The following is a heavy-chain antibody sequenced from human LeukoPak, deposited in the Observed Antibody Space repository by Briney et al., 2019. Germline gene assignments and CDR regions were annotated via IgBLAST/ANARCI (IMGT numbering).Heavy chain of an antibody. D-gene: IGHD2-2*01. J-gene: IGHJ4*02. CDR1: GFTFSSYA. Sequence: GGSLRLSCAASGFTFSSYAMNWVRQAPGKCLEWVSATGSTGVSTFYADSVKGRFTVSRDNSKNTLSLQMNSLRAEDTAVYYCAKDPGVVPAHYFDYWGQGILVTVSS. CDR2: TGSTGVST. V-gene: IGHV3-23*01. CDR3: AKDPGVVPAHYFDY.